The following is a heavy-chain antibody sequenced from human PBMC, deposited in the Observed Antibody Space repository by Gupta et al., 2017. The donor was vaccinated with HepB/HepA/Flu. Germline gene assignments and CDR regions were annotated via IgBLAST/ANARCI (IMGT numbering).Heavy chain of an antibody. Sequence: QVQLVESGGGVVQPGRSLSLSCAASGVTFSSYGIPWVRQAPGKGLEWVAVISYDGSNKYYADSVKGRFTISRDNSKNTLYLQMNSLRAEDTAVYYCAKAYDFWYFDLWGRGTLVTGSS. J-gene: IGHJ2*01. D-gene: IGHD3-3*01. CDR3: AKAYDFWYFDL. CDR1: GVTFSSYG. CDR2: ISYDGSNK. V-gene: IGHV3-30*18.